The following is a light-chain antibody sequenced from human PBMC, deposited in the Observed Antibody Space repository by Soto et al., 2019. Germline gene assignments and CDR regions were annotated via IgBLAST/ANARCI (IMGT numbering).Light chain of an antibody. V-gene: IGKV3-20*01. CDR3: QQYDRPPIT. CDR1: QTVSSNY. Sequence: EIVLTQSPGTLSLSLGERATLSCRASQTVSSNYLAWCQQRPGQAPTLLVSGASRRATGIPDRFSGGGSGTDFTLTISRLEPEDVALYYCQQYDRPPITFGQGTRLEIK. J-gene: IGKJ5*01. CDR2: GAS.